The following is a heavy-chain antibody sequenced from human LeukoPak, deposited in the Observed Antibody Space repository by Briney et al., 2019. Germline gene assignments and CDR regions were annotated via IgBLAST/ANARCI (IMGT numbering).Heavy chain of an antibody. Sequence: PGGSLRLSCAASGFTFSSYGMHWVRQAPGKGLEWVAVISYDGSNKYYADSVKGRFTISRDNSKNTLCLQMNSLRAEDTAVYYCAKLVVVAATPFDYWGQGTLVTVSS. CDR2: ISYDGSNK. D-gene: IGHD2-15*01. CDR1: GFTFSSYG. J-gene: IGHJ4*02. CDR3: AKLVVVAATPFDY. V-gene: IGHV3-30*18.